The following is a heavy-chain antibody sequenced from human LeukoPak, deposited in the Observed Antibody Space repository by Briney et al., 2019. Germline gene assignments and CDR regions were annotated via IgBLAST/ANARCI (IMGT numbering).Heavy chain of an antibody. J-gene: IGHJ4*02. Sequence: ASVKVSCKASGYTFTRHCINWVRQAPGQGLEWLGWINPNSGGTNYAQKFQDRVTMTRDTSMTTAYMEMSRLRSDDTAIYYCARGHYYSDFTFPLHYWGQGTLVTVSS. D-gene: IGHD3-22*01. CDR1: GYTFTRHC. CDR2: INPNSGGT. V-gene: IGHV1-2*02. CDR3: ARGHYYSDFTFPLHY.